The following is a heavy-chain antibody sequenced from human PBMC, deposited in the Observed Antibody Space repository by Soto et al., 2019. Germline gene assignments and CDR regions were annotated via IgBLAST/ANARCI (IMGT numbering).Heavy chain of an antibody. CDR1: GYTFTGYY. J-gene: IGHJ6*02. Sequence: QVQLVQSGAEVKKPGASVKVSCKASGYTFTGYYMHWVRQAPGQGLEWMGWINPNSGGTNYAQKFQGGVTMTRDTSISTAYMELSRLRSDDTAVYYCARGCSGGSCYYYGMDVWGQGTTVTVSS. CDR2: INPNSGGT. D-gene: IGHD2-15*01. CDR3: ARGCSGGSCYYYGMDV. V-gene: IGHV1-2*02.